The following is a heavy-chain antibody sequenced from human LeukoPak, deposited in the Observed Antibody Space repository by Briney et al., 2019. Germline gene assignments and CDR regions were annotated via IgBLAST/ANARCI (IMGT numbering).Heavy chain of an antibody. CDR2: ISSSSSYI. J-gene: IGHJ4*02. CDR1: GFTFSSYS. V-gene: IGHV3-21*01. Sequence: GGSLRLSCAASGFTFSSYSMNWVRQAPGKGLEWVSSISSSSSYIYYADSVKGRFTISRDNAKNSLYLQMNSLRAEDTVVYYCATLVGAIFDYWGQGTLVTVSS. CDR3: ATLVGAIFDY. D-gene: IGHD1-26*01.